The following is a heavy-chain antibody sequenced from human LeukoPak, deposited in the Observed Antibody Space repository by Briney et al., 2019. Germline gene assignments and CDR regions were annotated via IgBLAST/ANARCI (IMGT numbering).Heavy chain of an antibody. CDR2: IYPGDSDT. D-gene: IGHD6-13*01. Sequence: GESLKTSCKGSGYSFTSYWIGWVRQMPGKGLEWMGIIYPGDSDTRYSPSFQGQVTISADKSISTAYLQWSSLKASDTAMYYCARLGSSSFSAYYGMDVWGQGTTVTVSS. J-gene: IGHJ6*02. V-gene: IGHV5-51*01. CDR3: ARLGSSSFSAYYGMDV. CDR1: GYSFTSYW.